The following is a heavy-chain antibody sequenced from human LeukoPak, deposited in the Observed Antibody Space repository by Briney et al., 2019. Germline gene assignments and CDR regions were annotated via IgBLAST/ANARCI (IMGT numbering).Heavy chain of an antibody. J-gene: IGHJ4*02. CDR3: ARANYYYDSGGYSYYFDH. CDR1: GDSIARSTYY. Sequence: SETLSLTCTVSGDSIARSTYYWGWIRQAPGEGLEWLGIVYWSGTTYYNPSFKSRVTISVDTSKSEFSLKLRSVAAADTAVYYCARANYYYDSGGYSYYFDHWGQGTLVTVSS. D-gene: IGHD3-22*01. V-gene: IGHV4-39*01. CDR2: VYWSGTT.